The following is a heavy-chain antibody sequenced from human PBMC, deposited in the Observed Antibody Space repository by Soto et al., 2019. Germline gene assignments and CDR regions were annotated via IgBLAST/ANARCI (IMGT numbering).Heavy chain of an antibody. Sequence: QVQLVQSGAEVRKPGASVKVSCKTSGYTFSRSGISWVRQAPGQGLEWMGWISTYNGNTDYAQRLQGRVTVTRDTSTSTAYMELRSLRSDDTAVYYCARGRYGDYWGQGALVTVSS. J-gene: IGHJ4*02. CDR3: ARGRYGDY. D-gene: IGHD1-1*01. CDR1: GYTFSRSG. V-gene: IGHV1-18*01. CDR2: ISTYNGNT.